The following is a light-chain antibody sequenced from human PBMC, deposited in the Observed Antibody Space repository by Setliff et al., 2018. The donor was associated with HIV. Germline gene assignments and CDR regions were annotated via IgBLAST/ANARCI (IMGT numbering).Light chain of an antibody. CDR1: SSDVGIYNY. J-gene: IGLJ2*01. Sequence: QSVLTQPRSVSGSPGQSVTISCTGTSSDVGIYNYVSWYQHHPGKGPKLVIYDVSKRPSGVPDRFSGSKSGNTASLTISGLQAEDEADYYCCSYAGSYTLEIFGGGTKVTV. V-gene: IGLV2-11*01. CDR2: DVS. CDR3: CSYAGSYTLEI.